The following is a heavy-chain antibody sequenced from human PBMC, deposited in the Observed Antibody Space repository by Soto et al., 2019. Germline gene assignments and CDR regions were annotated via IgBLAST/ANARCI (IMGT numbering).Heavy chain of an antibody. CDR1: GGTFSSYA. CDR2: IIPIFGTA. CDR3: ARTGSIAPAGYYYYGMDV. Sequence: QVQLVQSGAEVKKPGSSVKVSCKASGGTFSSYAISWVRQAPGQGLEWMGGIIPIFGTANYAQKFQGRVTITADKSTSTAYMELSSLRSEDTAVYYCARTGSIAPAGYYYYGMDVWGQGTTVTVSS. V-gene: IGHV1-69*06. J-gene: IGHJ6*02. D-gene: IGHD6-13*01.